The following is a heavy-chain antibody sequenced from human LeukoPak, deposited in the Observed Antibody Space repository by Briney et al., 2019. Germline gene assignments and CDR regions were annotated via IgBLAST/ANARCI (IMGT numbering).Heavy chain of an antibody. V-gene: IGHV5-51*01. J-gene: IGHJ4*02. CDR2: IYPGDSDT. Sequence: GESLKISCKGSGYTFTTYWIGWVRQMPGKGLEWMGIIYPGDSDTRYSPSFQGQVTISADKSITTAYLQWSSLKASDTAMYYCARVMTTLTGFDFWGQETLVTVSS. CDR1: GYTFTTYW. CDR3: ARVMTTLTGFDF. D-gene: IGHD2/OR15-2a*01.